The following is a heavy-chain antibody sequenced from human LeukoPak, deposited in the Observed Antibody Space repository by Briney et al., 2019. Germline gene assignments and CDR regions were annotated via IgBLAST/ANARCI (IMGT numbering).Heavy chain of an antibody. D-gene: IGHD2-15*01. CDR1: GGSISSGDYY. Sequence: ASETLSLTCTVSGGSISSGDYYWSWIRQPPGKGLEWIGYIYYSGSTYYNPSLKSRVTISVDTSENQFSLKLSSVTAADTAVYYCAREDCSGGSCYDDAFDIWGQGTMVTVSS. J-gene: IGHJ3*02. CDR2: IYYSGST. CDR3: AREDCSGGSCYDDAFDI. V-gene: IGHV4-30-4*08.